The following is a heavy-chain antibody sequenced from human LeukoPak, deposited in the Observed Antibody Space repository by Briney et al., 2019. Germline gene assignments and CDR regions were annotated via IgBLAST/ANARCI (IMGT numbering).Heavy chain of an antibody. J-gene: IGHJ4*02. CDR3: ARRRYNWNAIDY. CDR2: ISSSGSTL. Sequence: PGGSLRLSCAASEFTFSSYAMSWIRQAPGKGLEWVSYISSSGSTLYYADSVKGRITISRDNAKNSLYLQMNSLRAEDTAVYYCARRRYNWNAIDYWGQGTLVTVSS. CDR1: EFTFSSYA. V-gene: IGHV3-11*01. D-gene: IGHD1-20*01.